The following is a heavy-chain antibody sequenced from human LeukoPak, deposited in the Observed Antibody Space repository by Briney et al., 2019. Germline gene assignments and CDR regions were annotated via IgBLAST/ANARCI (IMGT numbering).Heavy chain of an antibody. CDR1: GFTFDDYA. CDR2: ISWNGGSI. Sequence: GRSLRLSCAASGFTFDDYAMHWVQQAPGKGLEWVSGISWNGGSIGYADSVKGRFSISRDNAKNSLYLQMNSLRAEDTALYYCAKNYYYEISGQFGYWGQGPLFTVSS. CDR3: AKNYYYEISGQFGY. J-gene: IGHJ4*02. D-gene: IGHD3-22*01. V-gene: IGHV3-9*01.